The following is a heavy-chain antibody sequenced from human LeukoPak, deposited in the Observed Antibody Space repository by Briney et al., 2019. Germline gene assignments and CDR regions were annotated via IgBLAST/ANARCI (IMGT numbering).Heavy chain of an antibody. D-gene: IGHD3-10*01. CDR1: GFTFSSYA. V-gene: IGHV3-23*01. Sequence: GGSLRLSCAASGFTFSSYAMSWARQAPGKGLEWVSCISYSGSSTYYADSVKGRFTISRDNSKNTLYLQLNSLRAEDTAVYYCAKTYYYGSGSYPGAFDIWGQGTMVTVSS. J-gene: IGHJ3*02. CDR3: AKTYYYGSGSYPGAFDI. CDR2: ISYSGSST.